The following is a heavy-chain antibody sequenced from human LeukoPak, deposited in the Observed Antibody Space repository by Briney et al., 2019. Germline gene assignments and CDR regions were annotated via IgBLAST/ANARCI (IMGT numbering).Heavy chain of an antibody. Sequence: HSGGSLRLSCAASGFTFSNYAMTWVRQAPGKGLEWVSGISGTGLNTYYADSVKGRFTISRDNSENTLYLEMNSLRADDTALYYCAKFPKVVSGSSWLDYWGQGTLVTVSS. J-gene: IGHJ4*02. CDR2: ISGTGLNT. CDR1: GFTFSNYA. CDR3: AKFPKVVSGSSWLDY. D-gene: IGHD2-2*01. V-gene: IGHV3-23*01.